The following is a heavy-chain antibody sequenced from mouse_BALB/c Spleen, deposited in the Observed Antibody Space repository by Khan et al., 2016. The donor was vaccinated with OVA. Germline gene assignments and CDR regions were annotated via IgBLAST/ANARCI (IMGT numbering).Heavy chain of an antibody. Sequence: EVELVESGGDFVKPGGSLKLSCAASGFTFSVYSMSWVRQTPDKRLEWVATISSDGTYTYYPDSVKGRFTISRDNAKNNLYLQVISLKSEDTAMYVCAEHLSGSFVYWGHGTLVTVSA. CDR2: ISSDGTYT. CDR1: GFTFSVYS. V-gene: IGHV5-6*01. D-gene: IGHD1-3*01. CDR3: AEHLSGSFVY. J-gene: IGHJ3*01.